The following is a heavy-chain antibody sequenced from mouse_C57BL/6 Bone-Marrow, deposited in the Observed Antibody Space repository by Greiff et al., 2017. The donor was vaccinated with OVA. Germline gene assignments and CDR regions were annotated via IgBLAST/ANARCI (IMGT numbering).Heavy chain of an antibody. CDR1: GYTFTSYW. D-gene: IGHD1-1*01. CDR2: IDPNSGGT. J-gene: IGHJ2*01. CDR3: ARGFRFYYNGSSYYYDY. Sequence: QVQLKQPGAELVKPGASVKLSCKASGYTFTSYWMHWVKQRPGRGLEWIGRIDPNSGGTKYNEKFKSKATLTVDKPSSTAYMQLSSLTSEDAAVYYCARGFRFYYNGSSYYYDYWGQGTTLTVSS. V-gene: IGHV1-72*01.